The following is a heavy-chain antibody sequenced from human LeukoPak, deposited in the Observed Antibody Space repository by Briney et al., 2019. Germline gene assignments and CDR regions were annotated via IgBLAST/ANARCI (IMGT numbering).Heavy chain of an antibody. CDR3: ARADDTMVRGVIIYYMDV. J-gene: IGHJ6*03. CDR2: MNPNSGNT. Sequence: GASVKVSCKASGYTFTSYDINWVRRATGQGLEWMGWMNPNSGNTGYAQKFQGRVTMTRNTSISTAYMELSSLRSEDTAVYYCARADDTMVRGVIIYYMDVWGKGTTVTVSS. V-gene: IGHV1-8*01. D-gene: IGHD3-10*01. CDR1: GYTFTSYD.